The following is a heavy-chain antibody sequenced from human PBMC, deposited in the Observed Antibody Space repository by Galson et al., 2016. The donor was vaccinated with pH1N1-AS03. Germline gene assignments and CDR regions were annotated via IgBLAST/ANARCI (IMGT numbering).Heavy chain of an antibody. CDR3: ARGYSGFGFVY. CDR2: FDPSDSHT. D-gene: IGHD5-12*01. J-gene: IGHJ4*02. V-gene: IGHV5-10-1*01. CDR1: GYSFTNYW. Sequence: QSGAEVKKPGESLRISCKGSGYSFTNYWINWVRQMPGKGLEWMGRFDPSDSHTSYSPSFQGHVTFSADKSINTAYLQWSSLKSSDTAIYYCARGYSGFGFVYWGPGPLVTVSS.